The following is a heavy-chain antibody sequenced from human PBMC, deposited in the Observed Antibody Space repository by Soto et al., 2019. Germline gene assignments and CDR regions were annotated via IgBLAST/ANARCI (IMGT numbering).Heavy chain of an antibody. CDR3: ARPYYYDSSGYYYGMDV. Sequence: ASVKVSCKASGGTFSSYAISWVRQAPGQGLEWMGGIIPIFGTANYAQKFQGRVTITADESTSTAYMELSSLRSEDTAVYYCARPYYYDSSGYYYGMDVWGQGTTVTVSS. D-gene: IGHD3-22*01. J-gene: IGHJ6*02. CDR2: IIPIFGTA. V-gene: IGHV1-69*13. CDR1: GGTFSSYA.